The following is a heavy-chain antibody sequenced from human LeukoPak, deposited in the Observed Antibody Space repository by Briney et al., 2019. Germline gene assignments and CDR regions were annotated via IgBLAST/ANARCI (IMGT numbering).Heavy chain of an antibody. CDR3: ARGLGTSSVDY. D-gene: IGHD6-6*01. Sequence: SETLSLTCVVSGYSISSGYYWGWIRPPPGKGLEWIGSFYHSGSTYYNSSLKSRVTISVDMSKNRFSLNLSSVTAADTALYYCARGLGTSSVDYWGQGTLVTVSS. V-gene: IGHV4-38-2*01. J-gene: IGHJ4*02. CDR2: FYHSGST. CDR1: GYSISSGYY.